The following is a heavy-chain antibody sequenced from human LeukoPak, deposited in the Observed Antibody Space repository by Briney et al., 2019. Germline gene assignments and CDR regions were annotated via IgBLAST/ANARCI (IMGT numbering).Heavy chain of an antibody. CDR2: INNVVSHI. Sequence: GGSLRLSCAASGFTFSSYGMNWVRQVPGKGLEWVSSINNVVSHIYYADSVKGRFTISRDNSKNTLYLQMNSLRAEDTAVYYCAKEALSSSWYVLYFQHWGQGTLVTVSS. J-gene: IGHJ1*01. D-gene: IGHD6-13*01. CDR1: GFTFSSYG. CDR3: AKEALSSSWYVLYFQH. V-gene: IGHV3-NL1*01.